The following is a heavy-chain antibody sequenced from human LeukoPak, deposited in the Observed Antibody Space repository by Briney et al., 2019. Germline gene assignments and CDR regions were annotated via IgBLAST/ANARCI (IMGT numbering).Heavy chain of an antibody. CDR2: ISGSGGNT. CDR3: AKDHAAVAEYYFDY. V-gene: IGHV3-23*01. J-gene: IGHJ4*02. CDR1: GFTFSTYA. D-gene: IGHD6-19*01. Sequence: GGSLRLSCAASGFTFSTYAMSWVRQAPGKGLEWVSGISGSGGNTYYAESVKGRFTISRDNSKNTLYLQMNSLRAEDTAVYYCAKDHAAVAEYYFDYWGQGTLVTVSS.